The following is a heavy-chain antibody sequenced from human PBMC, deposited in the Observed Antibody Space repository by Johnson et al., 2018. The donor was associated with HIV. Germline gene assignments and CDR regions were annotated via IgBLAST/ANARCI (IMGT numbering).Heavy chain of an antibody. Sequence: QVQLVESGGGLVKPGGSLRLSCAASGFTFSDYYMSWIRQAPGKGLECVSYICSSGSTIYYANSVKGRFTISRDNSKNTLYLQMGSLRAEDMAVYYCAREEYDCGWGSCRVFDIWGQGTMVTVSS. CDR2: ICSSGSTI. V-gene: IGHV3-11*04. D-gene: IGHD3-16*02. CDR1: GFTFSDYY. J-gene: IGHJ3*02. CDR3: AREEYDCGWGSCRVFDI.